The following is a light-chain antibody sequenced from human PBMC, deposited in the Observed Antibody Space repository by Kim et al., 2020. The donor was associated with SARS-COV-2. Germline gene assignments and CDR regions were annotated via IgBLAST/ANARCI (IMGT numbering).Light chain of an antibody. Sequence: VSPGETATLACRTSQNVRPSVAWYQQKPGQAPRLLIYGAATTAAGIPARFSGSGSGTEFTLTIDSLQSEESAVYFCQQYDNWPLTFGGGTKVDIK. CDR3: QQYDNWPLT. V-gene: IGKV3-15*01. J-gene: IGKJ4*01. CDR2: GAA. CDR1: QNVRPS.